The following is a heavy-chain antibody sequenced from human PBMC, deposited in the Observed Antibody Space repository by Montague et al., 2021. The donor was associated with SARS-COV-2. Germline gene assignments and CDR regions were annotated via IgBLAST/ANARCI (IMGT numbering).Heavy chain of an antibody. Sequence: SETLSLTCSVSGDSINNSRYYWCGIRQPPGKGLEWIGTIYYSGSAXYKPSLKSRVTISVDTSKDKFSLKLNSVTATETAVYYCARLESTRGVIIRGAFDIWGQGTMVTVSS. CDR1: GDSINNSRYY. D-gene: IGHD3-10*01. CDR2: IYYSGSA. J-gene: IGHJ3*02. V-gene: IGHV4-39*01. CDR3: ARLESTRGVIIRGAFDI.